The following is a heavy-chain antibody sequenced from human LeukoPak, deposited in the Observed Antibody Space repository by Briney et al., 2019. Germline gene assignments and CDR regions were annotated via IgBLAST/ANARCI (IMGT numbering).Heavy chain of an antibody. D-gene: IGHD2-15*01. CDR1: GFTFISYG. CDR2: ISYDGSNK. CDR3: AKICSGGSCYDY. Sequence: GGSLRLSCAAAGFTFISYGMHWVRQAPGKGLEWVAVISYDGSNKYYADSVKGRFTISRDNSKNTLYLQMNSLRAEDTAVYYCAKICSGGSCYDYWGQGTLVTVSS. V-gene: IGHV3-30*18. J-gene: IGHJ4*02.